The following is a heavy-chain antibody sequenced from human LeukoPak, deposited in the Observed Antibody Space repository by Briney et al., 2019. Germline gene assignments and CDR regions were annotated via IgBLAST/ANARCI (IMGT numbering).Heavy chain of an antibody. D-gene: IGHD3-10*01. Sequence: KSGGSLRLSCAASGFTFSSYSMNWVRQAPGKGLEWVSSISSSSSYIYYADSVKGRFTISRDNAKNSLYLQMNSLRAEDTAVYYCARGRRHQLWSRTLIDYWGQGTLVTVSS. CDR1: GFTFSSYS. J-gene: IGHJ4*02. V-gene: IGHV3-21*01. CDR3: ARGRRHQLWSRTLIDY. CDR2: ISSSSSYI.